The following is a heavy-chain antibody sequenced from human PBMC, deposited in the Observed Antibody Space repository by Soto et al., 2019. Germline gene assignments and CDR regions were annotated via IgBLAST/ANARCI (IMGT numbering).Heavy chain of an antibody. Sequence: ALRLSCASSGFTVSSHSMHWVRQAPGKGLEWVALISYDGSSKYYADSVRGRFTISRDNSKNTLYLQMNSLRVEDTAIYYCARVFITLIALNWLDPWGQGTLVTVSS. V-gene: IGHV3-30-3*01. D-gene: IGHD3-22*01. CDR1: GFTVSSHS. J-gene: IGHJ5*02. CDR2: ISYDGSSK. CDR3: ARVFITLIALNWLDP.